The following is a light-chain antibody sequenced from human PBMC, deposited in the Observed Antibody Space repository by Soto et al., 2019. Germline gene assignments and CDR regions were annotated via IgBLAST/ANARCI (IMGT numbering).Light chain of an antibody. CDR3: QKYNSAPRT. CDR2: AAS. J-gene: IGKJ4*01. Sequence: DIQMTQSPSSLSASVGDRVTITCRASQSISNYLAWYQQKPGKVPKLLIYAASTLQSGVPSRFSGSGYGPDFTLTIRSLQPEDVATYYCQKYNSAPRTFGGGTKVDIK. CDR1: QSISNY. V-gene: IGKV1-27*01.